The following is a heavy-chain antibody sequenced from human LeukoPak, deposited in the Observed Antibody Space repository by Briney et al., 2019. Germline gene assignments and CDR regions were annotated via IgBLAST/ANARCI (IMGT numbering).Heavy chain of an antibody. CDR1: GYSISSGYY. CDR3: ARLVVLRYFDWLFRGEGFDY. V-gene: IGHV4-38-2*02. Sequence: PSETLSLTCTVSGYSISSGYYWGWIRQPPGKGLEWIANIYHSGLIYYNPSLKSRVTISLDTSKNQFSLKLSSVTAADTAVYYCARLVVLRYFDWLFRGEGFDYWGQGTLVTVSS. D-gene: IGHD3-9*01. CDR2: IYHSGLI. J-gene: IGHJ4*02.